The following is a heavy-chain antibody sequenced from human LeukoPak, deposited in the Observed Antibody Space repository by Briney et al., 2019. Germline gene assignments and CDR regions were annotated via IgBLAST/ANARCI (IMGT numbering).Heavy chain of an antibody. CDR3: ASSPYSSGLDY. V-gene: IGHV3-11*03. CDR1: GFTFSDYY. D-gene: IGHD6-19*01. J-gene: IGHJ4*02. CDR2: ISSSSSYT. Sequence: PGGSLRLSCAASGFTFSDYYMSWIRQAPGKGLEWVSYISSSSSYTNYADSVKGRFTISRDNAKNSLYLQMNSLRAEDTAVYYCASSPYSSGLDYWGQGTLVTVSS.